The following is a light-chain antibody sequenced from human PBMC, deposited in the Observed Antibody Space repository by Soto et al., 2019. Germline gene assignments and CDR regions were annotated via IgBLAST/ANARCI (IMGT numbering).Light chain of an antibody. J-gene: IGKJ1*01. Sequence: IPLTQSPSFLTASLGDRVTITCRANTSISVWLAWYQQKPGKAPKVLIYKASRLESGVPSRFSGSGSGTEFTLTISSLQHDDFANHYCQQYSSYYPETFGQGTKVDIK. CDR3: QQYSSYYPET. CDR2: KAS. V-gene: IGKV1-5*03. CDR1: TSISVW.